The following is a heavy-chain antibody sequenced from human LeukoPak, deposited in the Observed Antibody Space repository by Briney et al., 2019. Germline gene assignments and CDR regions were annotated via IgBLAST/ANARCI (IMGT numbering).Heavy chain of an antibody. D-gene: IGHD3-3*01. Sequence: GGSLRLSCAASGFTFSNYAMNWVRQAPGKGLEWVSAISGSGGSTYYADSVKGRFTISRDNSKNTLYLQMNSLRAEDTAVYYCAKDLLSGSLLYYGMDVWGQGTTVTVSS. V-gene: IGHV3-23*01. CDR1: GFTFSNYA. J-gene: IGHJ6*02. CDR2: ISGSGGST. CDR3: AKDLLSGSLLYYGMDV.